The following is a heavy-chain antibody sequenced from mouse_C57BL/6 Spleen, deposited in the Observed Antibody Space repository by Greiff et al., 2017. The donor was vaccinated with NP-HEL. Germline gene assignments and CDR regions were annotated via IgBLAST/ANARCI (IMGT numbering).Heavy chain of an antibody. CDR2: IRNKANNHAT. CDR1: GFTFSDAW. J-gene: IGHJ1*03. Sequence: EVKVEESGGGMVQPGGSMKLSCAASGFTFSDAWMDWVRQSPEKGLEWVAEIRNKANNHATYYAESVKGRFTISRDDSKSSGYLQMNSLRAEDTGIYYCTRDYYSFWYFDVWGTGTTVTVSS. V-gene: IGHV6-6*01. CDR3: TRDYYSFWYFDV. D-gene: IGHD2-12*01.